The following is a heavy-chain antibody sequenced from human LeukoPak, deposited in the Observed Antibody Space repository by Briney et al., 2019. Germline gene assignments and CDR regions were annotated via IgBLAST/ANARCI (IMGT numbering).Heavy chain of an antibody. CDR2: INPSSGGT. D-gene: IGHD4-17*01. V-gene: IGHV1-2*06. CDR3: AISTVTLRVFDY. CDR1: GYTFTGYY. Sequence: GASVKVSCKASGYTFTGYYMHWVRQAPGQGLGWMGRINPSSGGTNYAQKFQGRVTMTRDTSISTAYMELSRLRSDDTAVYYCAISTVTLRVFDYWGQGTLVTVSS. J-gene: IGHJ4*02.